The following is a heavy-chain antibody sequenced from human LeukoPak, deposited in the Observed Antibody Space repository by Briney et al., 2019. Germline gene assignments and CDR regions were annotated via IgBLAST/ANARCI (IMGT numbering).Heavy chain of an antibody. V-gene: IGHV3-74*01. D-gene: IGHD6-13*01. Sequence: GGPLRLSCAASGFTFSSYWMHWVRQAPGKGLVWVSRINTDGSSTSYADSVKGRFTISRDNAKNTLYLQMNSLRAEDTAVYYCARVVGGIAAAFDYWGQGTLVTVSS. CDR1: GFTFSSYW. J-gene: IGHJ4*02. CDR3: ARVVGGIAAAFDY. CDR2: INTDGSST.